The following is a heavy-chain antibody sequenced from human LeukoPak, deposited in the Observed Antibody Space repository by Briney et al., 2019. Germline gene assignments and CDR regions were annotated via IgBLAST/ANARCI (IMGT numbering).Heavy chain of an antibody. CDR3: ARDSEY. Sequence: PSETLSLTCTASGGSISSGNYYWAWIRQPPGQGLEWIASIYYTGRTYYNPSLKSRVTMSVDTSKNQFSLKLSSVTAADTAVYYCARDSEYWGQGTLVTVSS. J-gene: IGHJ4*02. CDR2: IYYTGRT. V-gene: IGHV4-39*02. CDR1: GGSISSGNYY.